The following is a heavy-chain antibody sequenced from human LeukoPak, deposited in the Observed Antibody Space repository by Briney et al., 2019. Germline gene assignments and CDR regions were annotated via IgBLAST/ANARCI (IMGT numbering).Heavy chain of an antibody. CDR2: IRYDGSNK. CDR1: EFIFSSYG. J-gene: IGHJ4*02. V-gene: IGHV3-30*02. Sequence: GRSLRLSCAAYEFIFSSYGMHWVRQAPGKGLEWVAFIRYDGSNKYYADSVKGRFTISRDNSKNTLYLQMNSLRAEDTAVYYCAKDSGYGSGSYYDYWGQGTLVTVSS. D-gene: IGHD3-10*01. CDR3: AKDSGYGSGSYYDY.